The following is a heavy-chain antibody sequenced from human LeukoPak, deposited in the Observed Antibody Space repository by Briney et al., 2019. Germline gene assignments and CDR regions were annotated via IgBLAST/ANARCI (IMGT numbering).Heavy chain of an antibody. CDR2: ISTYNGDT. D-gene: IGHD6-19*01. V-gene: IGHV1-18*04. Sequence: ASVKVSCEASGYTFTHYGIAWVRQAPGQGLEWMAWISTYNGDTHYAQKLRDRVTVTTETPTSTVYMELRSLRSDDTAVYYCARDPSNTSGWYTYFDFWGQGTLVTVSS. CDR3: ARDPSNTSGWYTYFDF. J-gene: IGHJ4*02. CDR1: GYTFTHYG.